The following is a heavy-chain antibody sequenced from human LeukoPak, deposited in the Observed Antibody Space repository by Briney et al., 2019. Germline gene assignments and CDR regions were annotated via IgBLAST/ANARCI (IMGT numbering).Heavy chain of an antibody. V-gene: IGHV3-7*05. CDR1: GFTFSSDW. Sequence: GGSLRLSCAASGFTFSSDWMSWVRQAPGKGLEWVANIKPDGSEKYYVDSVTGRFTISRENSKHTLYLQMNSLRAEDTAVDYCAKDSGFAVAGTLRAFDIWGQGTMVTVSS. J-gene: IGHJ3*02. CDR3: AKDSGFAVAGTLRAFDI. CDR2: IKPDGSEK. D-gene: IGHD6-19*01.